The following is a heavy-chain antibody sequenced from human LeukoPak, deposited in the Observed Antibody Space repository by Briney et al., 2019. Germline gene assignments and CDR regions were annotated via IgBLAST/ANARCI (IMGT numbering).Heavy chain of an antibody. D-gene: IGHD3-10*01. Sequence: ASVKVSCKASGYTFTGYYMHWVRQAPGQGLEWMGWINPNSGGTNYAQKFQGRVTMTRDTSISTAYMELSRLRSDDTAVYYCARVRLDGSGSYYTAPFDYWGQGTLVTVSS. J-gene: IGHJ4*02. CDR2: INPNSGGT. CDR1: GYTFTGYY. CDR3: ARVRLDGSGSYYTAPFDY. V-gene: IGHV1-2*02.